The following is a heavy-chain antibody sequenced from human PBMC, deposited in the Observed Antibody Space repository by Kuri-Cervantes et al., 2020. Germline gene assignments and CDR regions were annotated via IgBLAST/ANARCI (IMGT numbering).Heavy chain of an antibody. D-gene: IGHD5-18*01. CDR1: GYTFRNYC. CDR3: ARAVDTARYYYYMDV. CDR2: MNPNIGGT. Sequence: ASVKVSCKASGYTFRNYCIHWVRQAPGQGLEWMGIMNPNIGGTSYAQKFQGRVIMTSDTSTSTVYMELSSLRSEDTAMYYCARAVDTARYYYYMDVWGRGTTGHRLL. J-gene: IGHJ6*03. V-gene: IGHV1-46*01.